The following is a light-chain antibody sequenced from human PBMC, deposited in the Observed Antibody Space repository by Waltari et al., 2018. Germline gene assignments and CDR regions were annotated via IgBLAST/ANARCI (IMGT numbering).Light chain of an antibody. J-gene: IGLJ3*02. CDR2: GKD. CDR1: SLRTAY. Sequence: SSELTQDPAVSVALGQTVRFTCQGDSLRTAYESWYQQKPGQAPVLVIYGKDKRPSGIPDRISGYSSGTTSSLTITGAQAEDEADYYCSSRNGRANQVVFAGGTKVTVL. V-gene: IGLV3-19*01. CDR3: SSRNGRANQVV.